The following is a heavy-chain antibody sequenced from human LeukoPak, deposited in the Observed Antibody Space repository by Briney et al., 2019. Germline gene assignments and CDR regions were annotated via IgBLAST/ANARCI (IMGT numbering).Heavy chain of an antibody. V-gene: IGHV4-34*01. D-gene: IGHD6-13*01. CDR3: ARTTEAHSWQTRYYSYYMDV. CDR2: IHHSGST. J-gene: IGHJ6*03. Sequence: PSETLSLTCAVYGGSFSNYYWSWIRQPPGKGLEWIGEIHHSGSTNYNPSLKSRVTISADTSKNQFSLKLSSVTAADTAVYYCARTTEAHSWQTRYYSYYMDVWGKGTTVTVSS. CDR1: GGSFSNYY.